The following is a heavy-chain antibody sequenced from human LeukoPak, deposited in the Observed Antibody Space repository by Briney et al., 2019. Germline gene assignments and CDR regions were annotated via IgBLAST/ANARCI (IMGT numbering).Heavy chain of an antibody. CDR3: AKENGGYQLPLYAFDI. Sequence: PGGSLRLSCAASGFTFSDYYMSWIRQAPGKGLEWVSAISGSGGSTYYADSVKGRFTISRDNSKNTLYLQMNSLRAEDTAVYYCAKENGGYQLPLYAFDIWGQGTMVTVSS. J-gene: IGHJ3*02. CDR1: GFTFSDYY. D-gene: IGHD2-2*01. CDR2: ISGSGGST. V-gene: IGHV3-23*01.